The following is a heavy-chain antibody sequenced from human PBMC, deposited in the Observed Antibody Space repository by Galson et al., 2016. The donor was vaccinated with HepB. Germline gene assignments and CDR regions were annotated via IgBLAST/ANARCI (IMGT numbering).Heavy chain of an antibody. CDR1: GYTFTSHA. Sequence: SVKVSCKASGYTFTSHAMHWVRQAPGQRLEWMGWINAGNGITKYSQKFPGRVTITRDTSASTAYMELSSLRSEDTALYYCARDRKTDYDFWSGTDVWGQGTTVTVSS. D-gene: IGHD3-3*01. CDR3: ARDRKTDYDFWSGTDV. J-gene: IGHJ6*02. CDR2: INAGNGIT. V-gene: IGHV1-3*01.